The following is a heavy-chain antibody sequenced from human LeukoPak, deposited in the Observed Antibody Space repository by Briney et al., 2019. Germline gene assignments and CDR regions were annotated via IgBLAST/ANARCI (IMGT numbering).Heavy chain of an antibody. CDR1: GGSISSGSYY. D-gene: IGHD3-16*02. CDR2: IYTSGST. Sequence: SETLSLTCTVSGGSISSGSYYWSWIRQPAGKGLEWIGRIYTSGSTNYNPSLKSRVTISVDTSKNQFSLKLSSVTAADTAVYYCARVSYDYVWGSYRRDDAFDIWGQGTMVTVSS. V-gene: IGHV4-61*02. CDR3: ARVSYDYVWGSYRRDDAFDI. J-gene: IGHJ3*02.